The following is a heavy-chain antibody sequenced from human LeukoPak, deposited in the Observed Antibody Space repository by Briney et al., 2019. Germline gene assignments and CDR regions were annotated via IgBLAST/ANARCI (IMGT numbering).Heavy chain of an antibody. CDR3: ARGRTEGDIRYYYYYYMDV. V-gene: IGHV1-2*02. Sequence: ASVKVSCKTSGFMFTAYYIHWVRQVPGQGLEWMGWINPNSGGTNYAQKFQGRVTMTRDTSISTAYMELSRLRSDDTAVYYCARGRTEGDIRYYYYYYMDVWGKGTTVTVSS. CDR1: GFMFTAYY. J-gene: IGHJ6*03. CDR2: INPNSGGT. D-gene: IGHD2-15*01.